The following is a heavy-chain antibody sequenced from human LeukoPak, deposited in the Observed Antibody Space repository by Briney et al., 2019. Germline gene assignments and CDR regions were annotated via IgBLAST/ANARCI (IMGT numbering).Heavy chain of an antibody. V-gene: IGHV1-2*02. CDR2: INPNSSVT. CDR3: ARERGGNSPFDS. J-gene: IGHJ4*02. Sequence: ASVKVSCKTSGYTXTGYYMHLVRQAPGQGLEWMGWINPNSSVTNYAQRFQGRVTMTRDTSISAAYMELRWLTSDDTAVYYCARERGGNSPFDSWGQGTLVTVSS. D-gene: IGHD4-23*01. CDR1: GYTXTGYY.